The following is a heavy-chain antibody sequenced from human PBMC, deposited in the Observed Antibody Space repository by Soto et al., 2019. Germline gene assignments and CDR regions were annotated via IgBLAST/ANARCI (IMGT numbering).Heavy chain of an antibody. CDR2: IYYSGST. Sequence: SETLSLTCIISSGSLTTSSYYWGWPRQPPGKGLEGIGHIYYSGSTYYNPSLKSRVTISVDTSKNQFSLKLSSVTAADTAVYYCATIGYCSGGSCYSIGSWGQGTLVTVSS. D-gene: IGHD2-15*01. CDR3: ATIGYCSGGSCYSIGS. CDR1: SGSLTTSSYY. V-gene: IGHV4-39*07. J-gene: IGHJ5*02.